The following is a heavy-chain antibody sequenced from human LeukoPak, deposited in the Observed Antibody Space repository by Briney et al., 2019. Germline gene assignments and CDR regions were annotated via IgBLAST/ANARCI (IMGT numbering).Heavy chain of an antibody. J-gene: IGHJ3*02. Sequence: GESLKISCKASGYSFTNYWIGWVRQMPGKGLEWMGIIYPGDSNTRYSPSFQDQVLISADKSVSTTYLHWGSLQASDTAMHFCARRGSSTSDAVDIWGQGTMVTVS. CDR2: IYPGDSNT. D-gene: IGHD3-10*01. CDR3: ARRGSSTSDAVDI. V-gene: IGHV5-51*01. CDR1: GYSFTNYW.